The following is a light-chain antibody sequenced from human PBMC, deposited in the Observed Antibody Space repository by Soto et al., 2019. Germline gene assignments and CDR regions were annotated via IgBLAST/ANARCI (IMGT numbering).Light chain of an antibody. CDR2: GAS. Sequence: IQMTQAPSSLSASVGDRLTITCRASQSIGNYLNWYQQKPGKAPKLLIYGASGLQSGVPSRFSGSGSGTDFTLTISSLQPEDFASYYCHQAYSSPRTFGQGTKVDIK. V-gene: IGKV1-39*01. CDR1: QSIGNY. J-gene: IGKJ1*01. CDR3: HQAYSSPRT.